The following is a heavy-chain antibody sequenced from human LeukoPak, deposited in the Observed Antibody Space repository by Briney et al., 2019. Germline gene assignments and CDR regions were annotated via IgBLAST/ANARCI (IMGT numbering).Heavy chain of an antibody. V-gene: IGHV1-46*01. CDR2: INPSGGST. J-gene: IGHJ6*02. CDR1: GYTFTNYY. Sequence: ASVKVSCKASGYTFTNYYMHWVRQAPGQGLEWMGIINPSGGSTSYAQKFQGRVTMTRDTSTSTVYMELSSLRSEDTAVYYCARDLTIFGVVITLDNYYYGMDVWGQGTTVTVSS. D-gene: IGHD3-3*01. CDR3: ARDLTIFGVVITLDNYYYGMDV.